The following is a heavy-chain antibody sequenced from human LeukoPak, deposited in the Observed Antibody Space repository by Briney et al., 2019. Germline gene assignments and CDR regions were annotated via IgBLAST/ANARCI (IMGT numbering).Heavy chain of an antibody. J-gene: IGHJ6*03. CDR2: ISGSGGNT. CDR3: AKDAWRISMRRGVVMQSHYYYYMDV. V-gene: IGHV3-23*01. CDR1: GFTFTYG. Sequence: GGTLRLSCAASGFTFTYGMTWVHQAPGKGLEWVSDISGSGGNTYYADSVKGRFTISRDSSKNTLYLQMNSVRAEDTAVYYCAKDAWRISMRRGVVMQSHYYYYMDVWGKGTTVTVS. D-gene: IGHD3-10*01.